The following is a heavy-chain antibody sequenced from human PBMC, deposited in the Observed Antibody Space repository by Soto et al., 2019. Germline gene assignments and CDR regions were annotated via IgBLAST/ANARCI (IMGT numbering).Heavy chain of an antibody. J-gene: IGHJ6*02. CDR2: ISYDGSNK. CDR3: AKDFLLLDYYYGMDV. Sequence: HPGGSLRLSCAASGFTFSSYGMHWVRQAPGKGLEWVAVISYDGSNKYYADSVKGRFTISRDNSKNTLYLQMNSLRAEDTAVYYCAKDFLLLDYYYGMDVWGQGTTVTVSS. CDR1: GFTFSSYG. V-gene: IGHV3-30*18.